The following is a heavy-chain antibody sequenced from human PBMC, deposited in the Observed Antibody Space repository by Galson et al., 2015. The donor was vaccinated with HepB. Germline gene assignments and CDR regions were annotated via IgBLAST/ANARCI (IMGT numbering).Heavy chain of an antibody. D-gene: IGHD6-13*01. V-gene: IGHV5-10-1*01. CDR2: IDPSDSYT. J-gene: IGHJ4*02. CDR1: GYSFTSYW. CDR3: ARQPSIASSADDY. Sequence: QSGAEVKKPGESLRISCKVSGYSFTSYWISWVRQMPGKGLEWMGRIDPSDSYTNYSPSFQGHVTISVDKSISTAYLQWSSLEASDTAIYYCARQPSIASSADDYWGQGTLVTVSS.